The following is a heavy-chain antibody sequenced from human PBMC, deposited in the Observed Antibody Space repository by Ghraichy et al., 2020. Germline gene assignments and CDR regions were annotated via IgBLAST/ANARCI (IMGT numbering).Heavy chain of an antibody. Sequence: GGSLRLSCVASGFTFSSYCMSWVRQAPGKGLEWVANIKEDGGEKYYVDSVKGRFTISRDNSKNSLYLQMNSLRAEDTAVYYCARDKSQLWLAGFTYWGQGALVTVSS. J-gene: IGHJ4*02. D-gene: IGHD3-10*01. CDR3: ARDKSQLWLAGFTY. CDR2: IKEDGGEK. CDR1: GFTFSSYC. V-gene: IGHV3-7*03.